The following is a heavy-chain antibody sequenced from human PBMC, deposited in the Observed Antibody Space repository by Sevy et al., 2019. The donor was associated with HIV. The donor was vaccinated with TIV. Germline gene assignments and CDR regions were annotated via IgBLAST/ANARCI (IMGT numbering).Heavy chain of an antibody. Sequence: GGSLRLSCAASGFTFSSYAMSWVRQAPGKGLEWVSAISGSGGSTYYADSVKGRFTISRDNSKNTLYLQMNSLRAEDTAVFYCAKEGGSHYDTSGSFDDWGQGTRVTVSS. J-gene: IGHJ4*02. CDR1: GFTFSSYA. V-gene: IGHV3-23*01. CDR2: ISGSGGST. D-gene: IGHD3-22*01. CDR3: AKEGGSHYDTSGSFDD.